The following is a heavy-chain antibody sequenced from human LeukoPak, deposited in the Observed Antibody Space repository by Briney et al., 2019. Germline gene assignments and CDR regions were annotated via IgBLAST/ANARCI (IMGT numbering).Heavy chain of an antibody. V-gene: IGHV3-7*03. CDR3: ARDQRGYCSGGSCRDLTAFDI. Sequence: GGSLRLSCAASGFTFSSYWMSWVRQAPGKGLEWVANINQHGSEKYYVDSVKGRFTISRDNAKNSLHLQMNSLRAEDTALYYCARDQRGYCSGGSCRDLTAFDIWGQGTMVTVSS. CDR2: INQHGSEK. D-gene: IGHD2-15*01. CDR1: GFTFSSYW. J-gene: IGHJ3*02.